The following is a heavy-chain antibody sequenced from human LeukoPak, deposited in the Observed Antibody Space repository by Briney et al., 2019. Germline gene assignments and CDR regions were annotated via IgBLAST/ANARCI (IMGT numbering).Heavy chain of an antibody. D-gene: IGHD6-19*01. J-gene: IGHJ3*02. CDR3: AKESSGSDAFDI. CDR2: ISWNSGSI. Sequence: PGRSLRLSCAASGFTFDDYAMHWVRQAPGKGLEWVSGISWNSGSIGYADSVKGRFTISRDNAKNSLYLQMNSLRAEDMALYYCAKESSGSDAFDIWGQGTMVTVSS. CDR1: GFTFDDYA. V-gene: IGHV3-9*03.